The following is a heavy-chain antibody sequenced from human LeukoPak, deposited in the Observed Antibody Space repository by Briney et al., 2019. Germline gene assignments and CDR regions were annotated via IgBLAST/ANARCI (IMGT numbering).Heavy chain of an antibody. V-gene: IGHV1-2*02. Sequence: GASVKVSCKASGYTFTGYYMHWVRQAPGQGLEWMGWINPNSGGTNYAQKFQGRVTMTRDTSISTAYMELSRLRSDDTAVYYCARGRGGSCSSTSCYQPDWGQGTLVTVSS. CDR2: INPNSGGT. J-gene: IGHJ4*02. D-gene: IGHD2-2*01. CDR3: ARGRGGSCSSTSCYQPD. CDR1: GYTFTGYY.